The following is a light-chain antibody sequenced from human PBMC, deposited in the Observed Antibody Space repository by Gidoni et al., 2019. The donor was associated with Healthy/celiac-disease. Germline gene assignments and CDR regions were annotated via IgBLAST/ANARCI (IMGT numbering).Light chain of an antibody. Sequence: IQLTQSPFFLSASVGDRVTITCRASQGISSYLAWYQQKPGKAPKLLIYAASTLQSGVPSRFSGSGSGTEFTLTISSLQPEDFATYYCQQLNSYPHTFXQXTRLEIK. V-gene: IGKV1-9*01. CDR3: QQLNSYPHT. CDR1: QGISSY. J-gene: IGKJ5*01. CDR2: AAS.